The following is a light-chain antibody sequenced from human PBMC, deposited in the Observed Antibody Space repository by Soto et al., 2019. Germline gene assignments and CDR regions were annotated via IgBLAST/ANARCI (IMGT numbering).Light chain of an antibody. CDR3: QQFRNSSYT. V-gene: IGKV3-15*01. CDR1: QSISTN. Sequence: MTQSPATLSVSPGERVSLSCRASQSISTNLAWYQQKPGQAPRLLIYGASTRDTHIPDRFSGTGSETEFTLSVSSLQSEDFAVYYCQQFRNSSYTFGQGTKLEI. CDR2: GAS. J-gene: IGKJ2*01.